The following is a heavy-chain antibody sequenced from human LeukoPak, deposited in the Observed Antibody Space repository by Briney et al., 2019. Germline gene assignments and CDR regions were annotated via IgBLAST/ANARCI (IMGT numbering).Heavy chain of an antibody. CDR1: GGTFSSYA. Sequence: SVKVSCKASGGTFSSYAISWVRQAPGQGLEWMGGIIPIFGTANYAQKFQGRVTITADESTSTAYMELSSLRAEDTAIYYCARDETYDYESNGYLDFWGQGTVVTVSS. D-gene: IGHD3-22*01. CDR2: IIPIFGTA. V-gene: IGHV1-69*13. CDR3: ARDETYDYESNGYLDF. J-gene: IGHJ4*02.